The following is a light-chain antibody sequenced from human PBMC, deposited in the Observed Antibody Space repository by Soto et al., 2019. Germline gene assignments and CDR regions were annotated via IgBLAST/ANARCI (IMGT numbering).Light chain of an antibody. CDR2: DAS. CDR1: QRVSSN. Sequence: ERGMTPSPSTPPVAPGVSAPLAVRARQRVSSNLTWDQQKPGQAPRLLIHDASNRATGIPARFSGSGSGTDFTLTISSLEPEDFAVYYCQQRSNWPPAFGQGTRLEI. V-gene: IGKV3-11*01. J-gene: IGKJ5*01. CDR3: QQRSNWPPA.